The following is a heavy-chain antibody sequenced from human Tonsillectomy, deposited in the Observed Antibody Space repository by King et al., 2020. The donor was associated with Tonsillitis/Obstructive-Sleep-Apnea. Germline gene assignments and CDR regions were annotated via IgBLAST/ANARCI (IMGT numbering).Heavy chain of an antibody. CDR3: ATSEIVPAASFDY. Sequence: QLVQSGAEVKKPGASVKVSCKVSGYTLTELSMHWVRQAPGKGLEWMGGFDPEDGETIYAQKFQGRVTLTEDTSTDTAYMDLSSPRSEDTAVYYCATSEIVPAASFDYWGQGTLVTVSS. V-gene: IGHV1-24*01. CDR2: FDPEDGET. J-gene: IGHJ4*02. D-gene: IGHD2-2*01. CDR1: GYTLTELS.